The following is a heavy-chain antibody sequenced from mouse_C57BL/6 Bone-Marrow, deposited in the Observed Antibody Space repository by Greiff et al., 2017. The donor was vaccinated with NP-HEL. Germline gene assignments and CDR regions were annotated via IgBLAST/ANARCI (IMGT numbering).Heavy chain of an antibody. J-gene: IGHJ3*01. V-gene: IGHV1-64*01. CDR3: ARVPWFAY. CDR2: ITPNSGST. CDR1: GSTFTSYW. Sequence: VQLQQPGAELVKPGASVKLSCKASGSTFTSYWMHWVKQRPGQGLEWIGMITPNSGSTNYTEQFKSKATLTVDKSSSTAYMQLSSLTSEEAAVDYWARVPWFAYWGQGTLVTVSA.